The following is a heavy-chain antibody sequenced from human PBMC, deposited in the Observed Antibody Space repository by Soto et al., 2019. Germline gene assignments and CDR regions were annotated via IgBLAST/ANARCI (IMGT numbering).Heavy chain of an antibody. CDR1: GFTVSSNY. J-gene: IGHJ5*02. D-gene: IGHD6-6*01. CDR3: ARSVAARPGWFDP. Sequence: PGGSLRLSCAASGFTVSSNYMSWVRQAPGRGLEWVSVIYSGGSTYYADSVKGRFTISRDNSKNTLYLQMNGLRAEDTAVYYCARSVAARPGWFDPWGQGTLVTVSS. CDR2: IYSGGST. V-gene: IGHV3-53*01.